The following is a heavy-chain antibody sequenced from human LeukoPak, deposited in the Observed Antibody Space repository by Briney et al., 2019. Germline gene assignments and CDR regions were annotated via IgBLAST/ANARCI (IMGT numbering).Heavy chain of an antibody. V-gene: IGHV4-39*01. D-gene: IGHD3-10*01. J-gene: IGHJ6*03. CDR1: GASIGASRYY. CDR3: ASVRRGFGESSKYYSYYYMDV. Sequence: SETLSLTCTVSGASIGASRYYWGWSRQPPGKGLEWIGNTYYSGNTYFNPSLKSRVTISVDTSKNQYSLKLSAVTAADTAVYYCASVRRGFGESSKYYSYYYMDVWGNGTTVTISS. CDR2: TYYSGNT.